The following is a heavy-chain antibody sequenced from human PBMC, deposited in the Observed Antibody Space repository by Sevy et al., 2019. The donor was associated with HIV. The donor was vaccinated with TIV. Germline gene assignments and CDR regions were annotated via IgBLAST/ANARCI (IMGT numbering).Heavy chain of an antibody. CDR1: GFSFTWYW. Sequence: GGSLRLSCAASGFSFTWYWMSWVRQTPEKGLEWVANIKQDGSEKNYVDSVKGRFTISRDNAKNSLYLQMNSLRAEDTAVYYCAKGGGLPQVYYYYGMDVWGQGTTVTVSS. D-gene: IGHD2-15*01. J-gene: IGHJ6*02. V-gene: IGHV3-7*03. CDR2: IKQDGSEK. CDR3: AKGGGLPQVYYYYGMDV.